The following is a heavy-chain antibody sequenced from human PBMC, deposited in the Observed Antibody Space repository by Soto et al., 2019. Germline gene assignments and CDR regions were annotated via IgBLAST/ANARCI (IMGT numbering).Heavy chain of an antibody. CDR1: GFTFSSYA. J-gene: IGHJ4*02. CDR2: ISGSGGST. Sequence: GSLRLSCAASGFTFSSYAMSWVRQAPGKGLEWVSAISGSGGSTYYADSVKGRFTISRGNSKNTLYLQMNSLRAEDTAVYYCAKQTYYDSSGYSDYWGQGTLVTVPQ. CDR3: AKQTYYDSSGYSDY. V-gene: IGHV3-23*01. D-gene: IGHD3-22*01.